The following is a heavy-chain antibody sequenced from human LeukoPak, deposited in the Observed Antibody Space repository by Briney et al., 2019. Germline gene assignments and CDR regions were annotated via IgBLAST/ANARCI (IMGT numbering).Heavy chain of an antibody. V-gene: IGHV3-23*01. CDR2: ITGSGGST. CDR3: ARDERLLSFLK. D-gene: IGHD3-3*01. J-gene: IGHJ4*02. Sequence: GGSLRLSCAISGFTFSSYAMSWVRQAPGKGLEWVSGITGSGGSTYYADSVKGRFTISRDNSKNTLYLQMNSLRAEDTAIYYCARDERLLSFLKWGQGTLVTVSS. CDR1: GFTFSSYA.